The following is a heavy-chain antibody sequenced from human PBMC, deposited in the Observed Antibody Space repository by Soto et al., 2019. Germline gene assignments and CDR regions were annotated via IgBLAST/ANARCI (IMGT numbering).Heavy chain of an antibody. CDR1: GYSFTSYW. Sequence: PGESLKISCKGSGYSFTSYWIGWVRQMPGKGLEWMGIIYPGDSDTRYSPSFQGQVTISADKSISTAYLQWSSLKASDTAMYYCARHRPCSSTSCPRYYYYYYMDVWGKGTTVTVSS. CDR3: ARHRPCSSTSCPRYYYYYYMDV. J-gene: IGHJ6*03. V-gene: IGHV5-51*01. D-gene: IGHD2-2*01. CDR2: IYPGDSDT.